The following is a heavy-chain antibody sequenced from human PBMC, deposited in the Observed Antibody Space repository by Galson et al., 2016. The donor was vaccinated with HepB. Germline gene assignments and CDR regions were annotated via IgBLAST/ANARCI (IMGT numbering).Heavy chain of an antibody. D-gene: IGHD3-10*01. CDR1: GFTFRSYG. CDR2: IWFDGSEK. CDR3: ARAVYSDTGGSSRYFDL. Sequence: SLRLFCAASGFTFRSYGMHWFRQAPGKGLEWVAVIWFDGSEKYYADSVEGQFTISRDNSEKTLFLQMNSLRGDDTAVYYCARAVYSDTGGSSRYFDLWGRGTLVTVSS. V-gene: IGHV3-33*01. J-gene: IGHJ2*01.